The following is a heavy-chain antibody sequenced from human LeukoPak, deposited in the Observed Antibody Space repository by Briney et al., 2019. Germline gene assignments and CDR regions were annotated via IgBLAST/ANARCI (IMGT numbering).Heavy chain of an antibody. CDR3: ARHGCVYSSSRGCWFDP. D-gene: IGHD6-19*01. J-gene: IGHJ5*02. Sequence: PSETLSLACTVSGGSISSSNYYWGWIRQPPGKGLEWIGSVYYSGSTDYNPSLKSRVTISVDTSKNQFSLKLSSVTAADTAVYYCARHGCVYSSSRGCWFDPWGQGTLVAVSS. CDR1: GGSISSSNYY. V-gene: IGHV4-39*01. CDR2: VYYSGST.